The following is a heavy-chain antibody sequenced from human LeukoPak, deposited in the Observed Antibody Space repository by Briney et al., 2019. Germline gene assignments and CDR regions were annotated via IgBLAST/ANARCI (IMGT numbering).Heavy chain of an antibody. J-gene: IGHJ6*02. CDR3: AGGGYYYYGMDV. CDR1: GGTFSSYA. CDR2: IIPILGIA. D-gene: IGHD6-25*01. V-gene: IGHV1-69*04. Sequence: ASVKVSCKASGGTFSSYAISWVRQAPGPGLEWMGRIIPILGIANYGQKFQGRVTITADKPTSTAYMELSSLRSEDTAVYYWAGGGYYYYGMDVWGQGTTVTVSS.